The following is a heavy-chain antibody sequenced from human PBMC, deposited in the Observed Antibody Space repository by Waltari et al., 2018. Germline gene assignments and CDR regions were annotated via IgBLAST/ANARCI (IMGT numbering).Heavy chain of an antibody. J-gene: IGHJ5*02. CDR1: GGSFSGYY. CDR3: ARMELWLGWFDP. CDR2: INHRGIT. V-gene: IGHV4-34*01. D-gene: IGHD5-18*01. Sequence: QVQLQQWGAGLLKPSETLSLTCAVYGGSFSGYYWSWIRQPPGKGLEWMGEINHRGITNYNPSLKSRGTISVETSKNQFSLKLSSVTAADTAVYYCARMELWLGWFDPWGQGTLVTVSS.